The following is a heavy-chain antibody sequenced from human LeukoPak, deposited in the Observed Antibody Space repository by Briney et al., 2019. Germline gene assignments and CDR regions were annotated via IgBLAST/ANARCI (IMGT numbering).Heavy chain of an antibody. V-gene: IGHV3-30*18. CDR1: GFTFSSYG. D-gene: IGHD2-2*01. CDR3: AKDRAYQVLSFWFDP. J-gene: IGHJ5*02. Sequence: GGSLRLSCAASGFTFSSYGMHWVRQAPGKGLEWVAVISYDGSNKYYADSVKGRFTISRDNSKNTLYLQMNSLRAEDTAVYYCAKDRAYQVLSFWFDPWGQGTLVTVSS. CDR2: ISYDGSNK.